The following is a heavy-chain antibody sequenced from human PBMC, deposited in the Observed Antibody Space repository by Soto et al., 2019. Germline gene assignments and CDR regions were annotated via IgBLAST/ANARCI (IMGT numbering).Heavy chain of an antibody. D-gene: IGHD6-19*01. CDR2: IYHSGIT. J-gene: IGHJ4*02. CDR1: GASVSSGNQY. V-gene: IGHV4-61*01. Sequence: QVQMQESGPGLVKPSETLSLTCTVSGASVSSGNQYWSWIRQPPGKGLEWIGYIYHSGITNYNPSLKSRVTISADTSRNQFSLKLSSVTAADTAVYYCARGWDGKSWVQGTLVTVSS. CDR3: ARGWDGKS.